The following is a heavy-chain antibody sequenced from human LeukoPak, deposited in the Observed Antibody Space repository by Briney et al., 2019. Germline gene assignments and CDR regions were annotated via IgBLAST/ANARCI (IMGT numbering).Heavy chain of an antibody. Sequence: ASVKVSCKASGYTFTGYYMHWVRQAPGQGLEWMGRINPNSGGTNYAQKFQGRVTMTRDTSISTAYMELSRLRSDDTAVYYCATQPLRSYGNYYCFDYWGQGTLVTVSS. CDR2: INPNSGGT. V-gene: IGHV1-2*06. CDR1: GYTFTGYY. D-gene: IGHD5-18*01. CDR3: ATQPLRSYGNYYCFDY. J-gene: IGHJ4*02.